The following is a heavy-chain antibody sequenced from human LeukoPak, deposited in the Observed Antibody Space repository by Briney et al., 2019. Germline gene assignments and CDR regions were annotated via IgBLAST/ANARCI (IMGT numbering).Heavy chain of an antibody. D-gene: IGHD3-22*01. Sequence: GGSLRLSCAASGFTFSSYAMHWVRQAPGKGLEWVAVISYDVSNKYYADSVEGRFTISRDNSKNTLYLQMNSLRAEDTAVYYCAAGNYDTFHHYWGQGTLVTVSS. V-gene: IGHV3-30-3*01. CDR3: AAGNYDTFHHY. J-gene: IGHJ4*02. CDR1: GFTFSSYA. CDR2: ISYDVSNK.